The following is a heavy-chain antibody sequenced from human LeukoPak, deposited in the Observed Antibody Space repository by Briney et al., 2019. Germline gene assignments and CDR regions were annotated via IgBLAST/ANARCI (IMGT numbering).Heavy chain of an antibody. D-gene: IGHD3-10*01. J-gene: IGHJ4*02. V-gene: IGHV4-4*02. CDR3: ARHFGSGSYYKGGSYFDY. CDR2: IYHSGST. CDR1: GGSISSSNW. Sequence: SETLSPTCAVSGGSISSSNWWSWVRQPPGKGLEWIGEIYHSGSTNYNPSLKSRATISVDKSKNQFSLKLSSVTAADTAVYYCARHFGSGSYYKGGSYFDYWGQGTLVTVSS.